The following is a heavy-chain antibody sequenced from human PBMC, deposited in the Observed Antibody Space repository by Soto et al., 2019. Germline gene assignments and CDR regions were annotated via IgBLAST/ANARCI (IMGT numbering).Heavy chain of an antibody. Sequence: PGESLKISCKGSGYSFTSYWXGWVRQMPGKGLEWMGIIYPGDSDTRYSPSFQGQVTISADKSISTAYLQWSSLKASDTAIYYCARTAAAGKYYYGVDVWGQGTTVTVSS. CDR3: ARTAAAGKYYYGVDV. CDR2: IYPGDSDT. V-gene: IGHV5-51*01. J-gene: IGHJ6*02. D-gene: IGHD6-13*01. CDR1: GYSFTSYW.